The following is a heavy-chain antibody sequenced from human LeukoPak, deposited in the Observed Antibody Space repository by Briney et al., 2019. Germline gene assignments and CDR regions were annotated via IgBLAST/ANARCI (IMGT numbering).Heavy chain of an antibody. Sequence: SETLSLTCTVSGGSISSGDYYWSWIRQPPGKGLEWIGYIYYSGSTYYNPSLKSRVTISVDTSKNQFSLKLSSVTAADTAVYYCNRVVAAAMHLDWFDPWGRGTLVTVSS. CDR1: GGSISSGDYY. CDR3: NRVVAAAMHLDWFDP. D-gene: IGHD2-2*01. V-gene: IGHV4-30-4*01. CDR2: IYYSGST. J-gene: IGHJ5*02.